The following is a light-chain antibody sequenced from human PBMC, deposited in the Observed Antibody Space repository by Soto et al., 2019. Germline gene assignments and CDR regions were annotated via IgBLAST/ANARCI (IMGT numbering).Light chain of an antibody. J-gene: IGKJ2*01. V-gene: IGKV3-11*01. CDR1: QSVSSS. CDR3: QQRSNWPPAT. CDR2: DAS. Sequence: EVVLTQYPGTLSLSPGERATLSCKASQSVSSSLAWYQQKPGQAPRLLIYDASNRATGIPARFSGSGSGTDFTLTISSLEPEDSAVYYCQQRSNWPPATFGQGTKLEIK.